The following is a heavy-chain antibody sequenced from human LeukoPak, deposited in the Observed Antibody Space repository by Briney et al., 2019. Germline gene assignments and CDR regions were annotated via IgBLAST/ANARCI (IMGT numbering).Heavy chain of an antibody. Sequence: GGSRRLSCAASGFAFSNYAMSWVRQAPGKGLEWGSAITGSGGNTYYADSVKGRFTISRDNSKNTVFLQLNSLRAEDTAVYYCAKWGDYDVLTGYYVSDYWGQGTLVTVSS. CDR1: GFAFSNYA. CDR2: ITGSGGNT. V-gene: IGHV3-23*01. CDR3: AKWGDYDVLTGYYVSDY. D-gene: IGHD3-9*01. J-gene: IGHJ4*02.